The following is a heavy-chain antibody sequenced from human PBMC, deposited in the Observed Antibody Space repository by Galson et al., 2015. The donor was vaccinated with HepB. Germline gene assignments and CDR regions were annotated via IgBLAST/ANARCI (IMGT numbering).Heavy chain of an antibody. CDR3: ARTSLGQWLEEIIDY. CDR2: INTNTGNP. V-gene: IGHV7-4-1*02. D-gene: IGHD6-19*01. CDR1: GYTFTSYA. Sequence: SVKVSCKASGYTFTSYAMNWVRQAPGQGLEWMGWINTNTGNPTYAQGFTGRFVFSLDTSVSTAYLQISSLKAEDTAVYYCARTSLGQWLEEIIDYWGQGTLVTVSS. J-gene: IGHJ4*02.